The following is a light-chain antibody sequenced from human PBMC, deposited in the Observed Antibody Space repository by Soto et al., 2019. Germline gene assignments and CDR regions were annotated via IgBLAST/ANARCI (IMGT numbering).Light chain of an antibody. CDR3: QQRHMWPIT. V-gene: IGKV3-11*01. CDR2: DAS. J-gene: IGKJ5*01. Sequence: EIVLTQSPATLSLSPGEGATLSCRASQSVSNYLAWYQQKPGQAPRLLIYDASNRATGIPARFSGSGSGTDFTLTISSLEPEDFAVYYCQQRHMWPITFGQGTRLEIK. CDR1: QSVSNY.